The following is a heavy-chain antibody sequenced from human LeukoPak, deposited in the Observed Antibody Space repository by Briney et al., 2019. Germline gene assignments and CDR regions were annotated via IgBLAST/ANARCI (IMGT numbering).Heavy chain of an antibody. CDR1: GFTFSSYA. CDR3: ARAPGGFHGDYSPIAY. Sequence: GGSLRLSCAASGFTFSSYAMHWVRQAPGKGLQWLALTSDDGSAKYYADSVKGRFTISRDISQNTLYLQMNSLRADETAMYYCARAPGGFHGDYSPIAYWGQGTLVTVSS. V-gene: IGHV3-30-3*01. D-gene: IGHD4-17*01. CDR2: TSDDGSAK. J-gene: IGHJ4*02.